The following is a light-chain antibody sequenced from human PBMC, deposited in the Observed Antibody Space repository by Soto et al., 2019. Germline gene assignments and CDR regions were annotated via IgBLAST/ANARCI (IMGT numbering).Light chain of an antibody. Sequence: DVQMTQSPSSLSAFVGDRVTITCRASQGIAPYLAWFQQKPGKVPKLLIYATSTLQSGVPSRFSGSGSGTDSTPTISSLQPEEVATYYCKKYNTAPLTCGGGPKVEIK. J-gene: IGKJ4*01. V-gene: IGKV1-27*01. CDR3: KKYNTAPLT. CDR2: ATS. CDR1: QGIAPY.